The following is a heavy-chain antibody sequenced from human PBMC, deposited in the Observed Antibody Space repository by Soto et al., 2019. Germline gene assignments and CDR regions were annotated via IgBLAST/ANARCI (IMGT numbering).Heavy chain of an antibody. D-gene: IGHD3-22*01. CDR3: ASLFSDSSGYRRYFQH. Sequence: GGSLRLSCAASGFTFSDYYMSWIRQAPGKGLEWVSYISSSSSYTNDADSVKGRFTISRDNSKNSRYLQMNSLRAEDTAVYYCASLFSDSSGYRRYFQHWGQGILVTVSS. CDR2: ISSSSSYT. V-gene: IGHV3-11*06. CDR1: GFTFSDYY. J-gene: IGHJ1*01.